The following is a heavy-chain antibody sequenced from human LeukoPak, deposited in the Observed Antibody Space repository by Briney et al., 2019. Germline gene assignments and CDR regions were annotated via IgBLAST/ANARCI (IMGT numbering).Heavy chain of an antibody. CDR2: ISDGGDIT. CDR3: VREDTPATANY. CDR1: GFNFANRA. Sequence: PGGSLRLSCAASGFNFANRAMSWVRQTPGKGLERVSAISDGGDITYYADSVTGRFTISRDNSKDTLFLQMHSLRPGDTAVYYCVREDTPATANYWGQGTLVTISS. J-gene: IGHJ4*02. D-gene: IGHD2-21*02. V-gene: IGHV3-23*01.